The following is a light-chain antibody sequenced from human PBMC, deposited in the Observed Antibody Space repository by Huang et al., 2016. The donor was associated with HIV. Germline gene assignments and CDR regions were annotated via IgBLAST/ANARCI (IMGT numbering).Light chain of an antibody. CDR3: QKCNSAPFT. CDR2: AAS. CDR1: QGIINY. V-gene: IGKV1-27*01. J-gene: IGKJ3*01. Sequence: DIQMTQSPSSLSASVGDRVTITCRASQGIINYLAWYQHKPGKVPKLLIYAASTLESGVPARCSGSGSGTDFTLTISSLQPEDVATYYCQKCNSAPFTFGPGTKVDIK.